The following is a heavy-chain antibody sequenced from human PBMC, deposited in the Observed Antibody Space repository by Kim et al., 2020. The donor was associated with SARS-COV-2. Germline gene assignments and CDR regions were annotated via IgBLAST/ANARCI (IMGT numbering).Heavy chain of an antibody. J-gene: IGHJ4*02. CDR3: AREGRAYSISWYDY. V-gene: IGHV1-8*01. CDR2: RNPNSGNT. D-gene: IGHD6-13*01. Sequence: ASVKVSCKASGYTFTSYDINWVRQATGQGLEWMGWRNPNSGNTGYAQKFQGRVTMTRNTSISTADMELSSLKSEDTDEYYCAREGRAYSISWYDYWGQGTLVTVSS. CDR1: GYTFTSYD.